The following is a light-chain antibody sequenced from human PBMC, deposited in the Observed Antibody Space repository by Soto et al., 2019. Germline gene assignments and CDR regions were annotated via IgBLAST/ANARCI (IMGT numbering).Light chain of an antibody. CDR2: SAS. J-gene: IGKJ2*01. Sequence: EIVMTQSPATLSVSPGERATLSCRASQSISTELAWYQQKPCQPPRLLIYSASTRATGVPARFTGSGSGSEFTLTISGLQSEDFAVYYCQQGHNWPLTFGRGTRLEL. CDR3: QQGHNWPLT. CDR1: QSISTE. V-gene: IGKV3-15*01.